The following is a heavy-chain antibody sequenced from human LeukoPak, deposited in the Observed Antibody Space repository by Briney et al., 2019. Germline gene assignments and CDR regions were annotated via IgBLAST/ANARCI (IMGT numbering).Heavy chain of an antibody. J-gene: IGHJ4*02. V-gene: IGHV4-30-2*01. CDR1: GGSTSSGGYS. CDR3: ARGRWLQPGSYFDY. CDR2: IYHSGST. D-gene: IGHD5-24*01. Sequence: PSQTLSLTCAVSGGSTSSGGYSWSWIRQPPGKGLEWIGYIYHSGSTYYNPSLKSRVTISVDTSKNQFSLKLSSVTAADTAVYYCARGRWLQPGSYFDYWGQGTLVTVSS.